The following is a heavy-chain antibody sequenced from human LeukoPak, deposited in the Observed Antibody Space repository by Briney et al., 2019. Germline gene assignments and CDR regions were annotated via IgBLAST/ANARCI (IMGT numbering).Heavy chain of an antibody. CDR3: ARDYTHYSGSLGY. Sequence: SGTLSLTCAVSGGSISSSNWWSWVRQPPGKGLEWIGEIYHSGSTNYNPSLKSRVTISVDKSKNQFSLKLSSVTAADTAVYYCARDYTHYSGSLGYWGQGTLVTVSS. D-gene: IGHD1-26*01. CDR2: IYHSGST. V-gene: IGHV4-4*02. CDR1: GGSISSSNW. J-gene: IGHJ4*02.